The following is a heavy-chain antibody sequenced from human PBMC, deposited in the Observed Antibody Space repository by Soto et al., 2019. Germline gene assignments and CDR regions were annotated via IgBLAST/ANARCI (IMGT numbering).Heavy chain of an antibody. CDR1: GGSISSGGYY. CDR2: VHSTGGT. V-gene: IGHV4-39*01. Sequence: SETLSLTCTVSGGSISSGGYYWDWIRQPPGKGLEWIGTVHSTGGTYYSPSLRSRVTISVDTSKNLFSLKMTSASATDTAVYLCAKREDSSRFGGLDIWGQGTAVTVSS. D-gene: IGHD3-3*01. CDR3: AKREDSSRFGGLDI. J-gene: IGHJ6*02.